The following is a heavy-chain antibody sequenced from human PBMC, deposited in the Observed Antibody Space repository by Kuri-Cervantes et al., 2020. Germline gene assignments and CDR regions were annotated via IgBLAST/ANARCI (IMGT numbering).Heavy chain of an antibody. CDR2: LSTSGSYI. CDR3: ARDRYGDYTFDS. Sequence: GESLKISCAASGFTFSTYTMNWVRQAPGKGLEWISSLSTSGSYIYYADSVKGRFTISRGNGKKSLHLQMNSLRADDTAVYYCARDRYGDYTFDSWGQGTLVTVSS. CDR1: GFTFSTYT. V-gene: IGHV3-21*01. D-gene: IGHD4-17*01. J-gene: IGHJ4*02.